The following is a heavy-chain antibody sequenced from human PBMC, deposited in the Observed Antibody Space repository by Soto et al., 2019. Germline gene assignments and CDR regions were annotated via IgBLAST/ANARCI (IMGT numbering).Heavy chain of an antibody. Sequence: GGSLRLSCAASGFTFSSYSMSWVRQAPGKGLEWVSAISGSGGSTYYADSVKGRFTISRDNSKNTLYLQMNSLRAEDTAVYYCAKSGHYYYYGMDVWGQGTTVTVSS. CDR1: GFTFSSYS. V-gene: IGHV3-23*01. CDR3: AKSGHYYYYGMDV. CDR2: ISGSGGST. J-gene: IGHJ6*02.